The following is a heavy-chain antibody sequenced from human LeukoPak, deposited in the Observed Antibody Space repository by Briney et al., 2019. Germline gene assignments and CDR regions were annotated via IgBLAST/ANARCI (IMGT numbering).Heavy chain of an antibody. CDR2: ISYDGSNK. CDR3: AKENY. Sequence: PGRSLRLSWAASGFTFSSYGMHWVRQAPGKGLEWVAVISYDGSNKYYADSVKGRFTISRDNSKNTLYLQMNSLRAEDTAVYYCAKENYWGQGTLVTVSS. J-gene: IGHJ4*02. CDR1: GFTFSSYG. V-gene: IGHV3-30*18.